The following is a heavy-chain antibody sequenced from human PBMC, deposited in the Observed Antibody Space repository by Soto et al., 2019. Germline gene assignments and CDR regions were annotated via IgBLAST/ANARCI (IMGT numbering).Heavy chain of an antibody. CDR2: ISGSAYST. Sequence: EVQLLESGGDLVQPGGSLRLSCAASGFTFSYYALTWVRQAPGKGLEWVSAISGSAYSTYYADSVKGRFTISRDNSKNTRYLQMDSLRAEDTAIYYCAQVKGAHYYYFMDVWGKGTTVTVSS. CDR1: GFTFSYYA. J-gene: IGHJ6*03. V-gene: IGHV3-23*01. CDR3: AQVKGAHYYYFMDV. D-gene: IGHD1-26*01.